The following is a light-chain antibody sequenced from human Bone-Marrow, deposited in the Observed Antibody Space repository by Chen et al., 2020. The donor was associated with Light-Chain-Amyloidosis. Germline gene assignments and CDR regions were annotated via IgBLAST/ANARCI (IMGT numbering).Light chain of an antibody. J-gene: IGLJ3*02. CDR2: DDS. CDR3: RVWGRSSDRPV. CDR1: NIGSTS. Sequence: SYVLTQPSSVSVAPGQTATIACGGNNIGSTSVHWYQQTPGQAPLLVVYDDSDRPSGIPERLSGANCGNAATLTSSRGEAGDEADYYWRVWGRSSDRPVFGGGTKLTVL. V-gene: IGLV3-21*02.